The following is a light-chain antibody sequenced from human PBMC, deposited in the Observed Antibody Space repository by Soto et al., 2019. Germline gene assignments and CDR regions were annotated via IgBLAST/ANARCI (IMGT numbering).Light chain of an antibody. V-gene: IGKV1-39*01. Sequence: DIQMTQSPSSLSASVGDRVTITCRASQSISSYLNCYQQKPGKAPEILFYAASRLQSGVPSRFSGSGSGTDFTLTISSLQPEDFATYYCQQSYSTPQTFGQGTKVEIK. CDR2: AAS. CDR3: QQSYSTPQT. CDR1: QSISSY. J-gene: IGKJ1*01.